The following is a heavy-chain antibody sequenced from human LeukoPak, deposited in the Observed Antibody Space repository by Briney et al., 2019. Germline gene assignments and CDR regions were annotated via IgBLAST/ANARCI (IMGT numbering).Heavy chain of an antibody. V-gene: IGHV3-74*01. Sequence: GGSLRLSCAASGFTFSSYWMHWVRQAPGKGLVWVSRINSDGSSTSYADSVKGRFTISRDNAKNTLYLQMNSLRAEDTAVYYCARGGITMVRGAYDYWGQGTLVTVSS. CDR2: INSDGSST. D-gene: IGHD3-10*01. J-gene: IGHJ4*02. CDR3: ARGGITMVRGAYDY. CDR1: GFTFSSYW.